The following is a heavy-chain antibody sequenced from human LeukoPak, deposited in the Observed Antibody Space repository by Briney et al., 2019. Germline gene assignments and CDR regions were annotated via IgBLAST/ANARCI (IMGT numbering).Heavy chain of an antibody. J-gene: IGHJ4*02. CDR2: INPNRGGT. V-gene: IGHV1-2*02. D-gene: IGHD2-2*01. CDR1: GYTFTGYY. Sequence: ASVKVSCKASGYTFTGYYINWVRQAPGQGLEWMGWINPNRGGTNYAQKFQGRVTMTSDTSISTAYMELSSLRSDDTAVYYCARKSAARSTSEFDCWGQGTLVTVSS. CDR3: ARKSAARSTSEFDC.